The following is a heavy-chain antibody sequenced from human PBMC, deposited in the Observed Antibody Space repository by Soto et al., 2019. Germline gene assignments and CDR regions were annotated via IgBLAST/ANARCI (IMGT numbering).Heavy chain of an antibody. Sequence: GGSLRLSCTPSGFILSDYSMNWARQAPGKGLEWISYITTTSSTMYYADSVKGRFTISRDNAKNSLYLQMNSLRDEDTAVYYCARDSSGRQYYGMDVWGQGTTVTVSS. CDR2: ITTTSSTM. V-gene: IGHV3-48*02. D-gene: IGHD3-22*01. J-gene: IGHJ6*02. CDR3: ARDSSGRQYYGMDV. CDR1: GFILSDYS.